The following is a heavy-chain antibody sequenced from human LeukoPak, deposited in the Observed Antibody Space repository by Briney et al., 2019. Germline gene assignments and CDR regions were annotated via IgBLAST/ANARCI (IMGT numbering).Heavy chain of an antibody. D-gene: IGHD2-2*01. CDR3: ARGPSTLFDF. J-gene: IGHJ4*02. CDR1: GFTFSTYT. Sequence: PGGSLRLSCAASGFTFSTYTMIWVRQAPGKGLEWVSCISGGSGTKYYADSVKGRFTISRDNAKNSLFLQMNSLRADDTAVYYCARGPSTLFDFWGQGTLVTVSS. CDR2: ISGGSGTK. V-gene: IGHV3-48*01.